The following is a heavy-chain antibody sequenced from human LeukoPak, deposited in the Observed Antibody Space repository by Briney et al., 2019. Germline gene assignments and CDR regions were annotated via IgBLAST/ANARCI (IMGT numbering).Heavy chain of an antibody. Sequence: ASVKVSCKASGYTFTSYGISWVRQAPGQGLEWMGWISAYNGNTNYAQKLQGRVTITTDTSTSTAYKELRSLRSDDTAVYYCARALNYYGSGSYHYWGQGTLVTVSS. CDR3: ARALNYYGSGSYHY. CDR2: ISAYNGNT. CDR1: GYTFTSYG. D-gene: IGHD3-10*01. J-gene: IGHJ4*02. V-gene: IGHV1-18*01.